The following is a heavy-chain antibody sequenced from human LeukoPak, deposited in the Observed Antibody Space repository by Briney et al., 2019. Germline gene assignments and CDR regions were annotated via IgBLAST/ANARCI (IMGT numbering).Heavy chain of an antibody. CDR2: TNSDGSST. CDR1: GFTFSSYW. CDR3: ARSMVRGVSDY. V-gene: IGHV3-74*01. Sequence: PGGSLRLSCAASGFTFSSYWMHWVRQAPGKGLVWVSRTNSDGSSTSYADSVKGRFTISRDNAKNTLYQQMNSLRAEDTAVYYCARSMVRGVSDYWGQGTLVTVSS. D-gene: IGHD3-10*01. J-gene: IGHJ4*02.